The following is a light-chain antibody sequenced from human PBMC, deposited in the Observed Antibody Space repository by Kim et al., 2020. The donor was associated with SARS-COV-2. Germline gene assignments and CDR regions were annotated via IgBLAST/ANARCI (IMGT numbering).Light chain of an antibody. CDR3: QEHFTYSPA. V-gene: IGKV1-5*03. Sequence: DIQMTQSPSTLSASIGDTVIITCRASESISRWLAWYQQRPGKAPKLLIHRASSLQSGVPSRFSGSGSGTEFTLTISSLQPDDFAIYFCQEHFTYSPAFGQGTKVDIK. J-gene: IGKJ1*01. CDR2: RAS. CDR1: ESISRW.